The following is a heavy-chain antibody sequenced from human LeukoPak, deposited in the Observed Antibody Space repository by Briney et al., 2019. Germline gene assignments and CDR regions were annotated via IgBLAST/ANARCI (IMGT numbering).Heavy chain of an antibody. Sequence: SETLSLTCAVSGYFISSGYYWGWIRQPPGKGLDWIGSIYHSGSTYDSPSLKSRVTISVDTSKNQFSLKLSSVTAADTAVYYCARIDYSPPWDAFDIWGKGTMVTVSS. J-gene: IGHJ3*02. CDR3: ARIDYSPPWDAFDI. V-gene: IGHV4-38-2*01. CDR1: GYFISSGYY. CDR2: IYHSGST. D-gene: IGHD4-11*01.